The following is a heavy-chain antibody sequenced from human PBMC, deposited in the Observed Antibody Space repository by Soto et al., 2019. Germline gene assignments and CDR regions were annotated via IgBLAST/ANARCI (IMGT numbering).Heavy chain of an antibody. CDR1: GGTFGSYA. V-gene: IGHV1-69*13. CDR2: IIPIFGTA. Sequence: SVKVSCKASGGTFGSYAISWVRQAPGQGLEWMGGIIPIFGTANYAQKFQGRVTITADESTSTAYMELSSLRSEDTAVYYCATSSYSSGWYGLYFQHWGQGTLVTVSS. J-gene: IGHJ1*01. CDR3: ATSSYSSGWYGLYFQH. D-gene: IGHD6-19*01.